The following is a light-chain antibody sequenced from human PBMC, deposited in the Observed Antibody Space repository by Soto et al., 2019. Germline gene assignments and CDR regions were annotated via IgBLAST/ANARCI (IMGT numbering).Light chain of an antibody. CDR1: QSPLHSDGKTY. Sequence: IVITQTPLSLSVTPGQPASMSCNTSQSPLHSDGKTYLYWYLQRPGQPPQLLIYEVSSLQSGIPSRFSGSGSETDFTLTISSLQPEDFATYYCQQSYSTPWTFGQGTKMDIK. J-gene: IGKJ1*01. CDR2: EVS. V-gene: IGKV2-29*01. CDR3: QQSYSTPWT.